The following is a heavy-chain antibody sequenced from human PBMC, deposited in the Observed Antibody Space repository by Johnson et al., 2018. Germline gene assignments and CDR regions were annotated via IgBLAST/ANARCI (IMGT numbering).Heavy chain of an antibody. V-gene: IGHV3-33*01. Sequence: QVQLVQSGGGAVQPGRSLRLSCVASGFKFNSHGMNWVRQTPGKGLEWVAGIWYDGSKRLYGDSVRGRVTISRDDSKNTVYLVVNSLGPEDTAVYDCGGDLHMGAFDFDNWGQGTRITVSS. J-gene: IGHJ4*02. CDR3: GGDLHMGAFDFDN. CDR1: GFKFNSHG. D-gene: IGHD1-26*01. CDR2: IWYDGSKR.